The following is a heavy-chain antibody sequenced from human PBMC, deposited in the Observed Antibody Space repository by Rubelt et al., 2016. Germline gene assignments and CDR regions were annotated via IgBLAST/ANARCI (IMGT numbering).Heavy chain of an antibody. CDR2: IIPIFGTA. V-gene: IGHV1-69*06. Sequence: QVQLVQSGAEVKKPGSSVKVSCKASGGTFSSYAISWVRQAPGQGLEWMGGIIPIFGTANYAQKFQGRVTITADKSPSTAYMGLGSLGAEATAVYYCASPPYDILTGYDYYYGMDVWGQGTTVTVSS. CDR3: ASPPYDILTGYDYYYGMDV. D-gene: IGHD3-9*01. J-gene: IGHJ6*02. CDR1: GGTFSSYA.